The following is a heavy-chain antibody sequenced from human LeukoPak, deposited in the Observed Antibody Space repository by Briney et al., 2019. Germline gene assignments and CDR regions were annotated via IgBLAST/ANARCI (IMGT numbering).Heavy chain of an antibody. CDR2: IYPGDSDT. Sequence: GESLKISCKGSGYSFTSYWIGWVRQMLGKGLEWMGIIYPGDSDTRYSPSFQGQVTISADKSISTAYLQWSSLKASDTAMYYCATPPXNGGYAXXFQHWGQGTLVTVSS. J-gene: IGHJ1*01. CDR1: GYSFTSYW. V-gene: IGHV5-51*01. CDR3: ATPPXNGGYAXXFQH. D-gene: IGHD2-15*01.